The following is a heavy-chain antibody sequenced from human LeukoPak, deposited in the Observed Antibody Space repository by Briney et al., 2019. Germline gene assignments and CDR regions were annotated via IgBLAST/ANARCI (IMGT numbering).Heavy chain of an antibody. CDR3: ATYRLGAATFDY. Sequence: SETLSLTCTVSGGSISSSIYYWGWIRQPPGKGLEWIGSIHHSGTTYYNPSLKSRVTISVDTSKNQFSLKLSSVTAADTAVYYCATYRLGAATFDYWGQGTLVTVSS. CDR2: IHHSGTT. J-gene: IGHJ4*02. D-gene: IGHD6-13*01. CDR1: GGSISSSIYY. V-gene: IGHV4-39*01.